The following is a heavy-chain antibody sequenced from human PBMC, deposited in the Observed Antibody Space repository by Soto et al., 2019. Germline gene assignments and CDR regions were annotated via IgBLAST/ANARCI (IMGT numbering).Heavy chain of an antibody. CDR3: AKDAYRSSGWYYFDY. CDR2: INSDGSST. Sequence: PGGSLRLSCAASGFTFSSYWMHWVRQAPGKGLVWVSRINSDGSSTSYADSVKGRFTISRDNAKNTLYLQMNSLRTEDTALYYCAKDAYRSSGWYYFDYWGQGMLVTVSS. V-gene: IGHV3-74*01. D-gene: IGHD6-19*01. J-gene: IGHJ4*02. CDR1: GFTFSSYW.